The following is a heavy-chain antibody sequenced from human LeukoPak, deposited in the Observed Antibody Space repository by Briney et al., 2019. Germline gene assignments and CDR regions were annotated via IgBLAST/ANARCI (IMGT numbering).Heavy chain of an antibody. D-gene: IGHD6-6*01. CDR1: GFTFDDYG. V-gene: IGHV3-20*01. J-gene: IGHJ3*02. CDR3: ARRRARVAALLGNAAFDI. Sequence: GGSLRLSCAASGFTFDDYGMSWVRQAPGKGLEWVSGINWNGGSTGYADSVKGRFTISRDNAKNSLYLQMNSLRAEDTALYHCARRRARVAALLGNAAFDIWGQGTMVTVSS. CDR2: INWNGGST.